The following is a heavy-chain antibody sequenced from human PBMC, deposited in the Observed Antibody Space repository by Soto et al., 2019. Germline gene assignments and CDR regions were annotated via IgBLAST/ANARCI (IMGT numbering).Heavy chain of an antibody. CDR3: ARQIYDSDTGPNFQYYFDS. D-gene: IGHD3-22*01. CDR1: GYSFAGYW. CDR2: IDPSDSQT. Sequence: GESLKISCKGSGYSFAGYWTTWVRQKPGKGLEWMGRIDPSDSQTYYSPSFRGHVTISVTKSITTVFLQWSSLRASDTAMYYCARQIYDSDTGPNFQYYFDSWGQGTPVTVSS. V-gene: IGHV5-10-1*01. J-gene: IGHJ4*02.